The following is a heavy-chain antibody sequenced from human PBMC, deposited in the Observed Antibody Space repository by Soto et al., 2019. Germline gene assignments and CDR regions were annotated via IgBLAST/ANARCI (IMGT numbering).Heavy chain of an antibody. CDR1: GGTFSSYA. CDR3: VIQRSGVVY. D-gene: IGHD2-15*01. V-gene: IGHV1-69*13. Sequence: SVKVSCKASGGTFSSYAISWVRQAPGQGLEWMGGIIPIFGTANYAQKFQGRVTITADESTSTAYMDLNRLKSDDTAVYYCVIQRSGVVYWGRGTLVTVSS. CDR2: IIPIFGTA. J-gene: IGHJ4*02.